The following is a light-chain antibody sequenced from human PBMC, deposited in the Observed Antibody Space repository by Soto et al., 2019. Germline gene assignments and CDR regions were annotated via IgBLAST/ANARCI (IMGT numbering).Light chain of an antibody. CDR1: SGHSSYA. CDR2: LNSDGSH. CDR3: QTWGTVDVV. J-gene: IGLJ2*01. Sequence: QPVLTQSPSASASMGDSVKLTCTLSSGHSSYAIAWHQQQPEKGPRYLMKLNSDGSHSKGDGIPDRFSGSSSGAERYLTISSLQSEAEADYYCQTWGTVDVVFGGGTKVTVL. V-gene: IGLV4-69*01.